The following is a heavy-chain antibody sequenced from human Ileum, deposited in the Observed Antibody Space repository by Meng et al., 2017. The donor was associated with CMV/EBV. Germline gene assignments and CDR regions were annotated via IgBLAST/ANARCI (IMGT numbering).Heavy chain of an antibody. CDR1: GGSVSSSAYY. CDR3: ASLTIAAAVRGY. CDR2: IHYSGST. D-gene: IGHD6-25*01. Sequence: SETLSLTCTVSGGSVSSSAYYWGWIRQPPGKGLEWMGSIHYSGSTYYNPSLKSRVTMSVDTSENQFSLKLNSVTAADTAMYYCASLTIAAAVRGYWGQGTLVTVSS. J-gene: IGHJ4*02. V-gene: IGHV4-39*07.